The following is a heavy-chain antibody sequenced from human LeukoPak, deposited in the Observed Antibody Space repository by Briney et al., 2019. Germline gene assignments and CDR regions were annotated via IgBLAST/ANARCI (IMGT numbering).Heavy chain of an antibody. CDR1: GGTFSSYA. CDR2: IIPILGIA. D-gene: IGHD1-26*01. J-gene: IGHJ6*02. CDR3: ARNSGSYYGYYYGMDV. V-gene: IGHV1-69*04. Sequence: GASVKVSCKASGGTFSSYAISWVRQAPGQGLEWMGRIIPILGIANYAQKFQGRVTMTTDTSTSTAYMELRSLRSDDTAVYYCARNSGSYYGYYYGMDVWGQGTTVTVSS.